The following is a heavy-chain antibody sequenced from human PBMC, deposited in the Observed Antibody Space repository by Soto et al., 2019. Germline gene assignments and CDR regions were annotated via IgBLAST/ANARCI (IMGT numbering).Heavy chain of an antibody. V-gene: IGHV3-7*05. CDR2: IKQDGREK. J-gene: IGHJ4*02. Sequence: EVQLVESWGGLVQPGGSLRLSCAASGFTFSTYWMSWVRQAPGKGLACVANIKQDGREKYYVDSVRGRFTISRDNDKNSMSLQMNSLRAEDTAVYYCATTAGGFFDNWGQGTLVTVAS. D-gene: IGHD1-1*01. CDR1: GFTFSTYW. CDR3: ATTAGGFFDN.